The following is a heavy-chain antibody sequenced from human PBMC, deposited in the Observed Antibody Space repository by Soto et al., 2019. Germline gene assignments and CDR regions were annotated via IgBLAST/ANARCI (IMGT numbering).Heavy chain of an antibody. D-gene: IGHD3-3*01. V-gene: IGHV3-7*03. Sequence: GGSLRLSCAASGFTFSSYWMSWVRQAPGKGLEWVANIKQDGSEKYYVDSVKGRFTISRDNAKNSLYLQMNSLRAEDTAVYYCARDRKYYDFWSGYYLWFDPWGQGXLVTVSS. CDR1: GFTFSSYW. CDR3: ARDRKYYDFWSGYYLWFDP. J-gene: IGHJ5*02. CDR2: IKQDGSEK.